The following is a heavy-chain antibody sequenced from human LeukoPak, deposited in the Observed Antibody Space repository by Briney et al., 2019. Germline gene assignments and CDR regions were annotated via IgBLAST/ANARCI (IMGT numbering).Heavy chain of an antibody. CDR2: ISGTGGAT. V-gene: IGHV3-23*01. CDR3: VKDPRDTYGTNWFVS. D-gene: IGHD2-21*01. J-gene: IGHJ5*01. CDR1: RFSFGNYA. Sequence: GGSLRLSCVASRFSFGNYAMSWVRQAPAKGLQWVSQISGTGGATWYAGFARDRFTISRDNSKKTLYLQMSRLRAEYTAMYYCVKDPRDTYGTNWFVSWGQGTLLIVSS.